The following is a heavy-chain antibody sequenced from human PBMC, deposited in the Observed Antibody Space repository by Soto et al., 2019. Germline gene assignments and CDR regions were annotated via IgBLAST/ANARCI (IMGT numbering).Heavy chain of an antibody. CDR3: AKDAAYTPGHECFYY. CDR1: GFTFSTYV. V-gene: IGHV3-23*01. D-gene: IGHD3-16*01. J-gene: IGHJ4*02. Sequence: EVQLLESGGDLVQPGRSLRLSCAATGFTFSTYVMTWFRQAPGKGLEWVAAISVSGTTYYADSVKGRFTISRDNSGDTLYLQMNSLRPEGTAMYFGAKDAAYTPGHECFYYWGQGTLVTVSS. CDR2: ISVSGTT.